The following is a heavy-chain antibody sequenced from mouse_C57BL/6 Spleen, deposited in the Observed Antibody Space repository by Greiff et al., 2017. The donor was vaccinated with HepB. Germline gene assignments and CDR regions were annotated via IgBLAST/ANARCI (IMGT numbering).Heavy chain of an antibody. D-gene: IGHD2-4*01. J-gene: IGHJ3*01. CDR3: ARSGDYGGGAFAY. Sequence: EVQLQQSVAELVRPGASVKLSCTASGFNIKNTYMHWVKQRPDQGLEWIGRIDPANGNTKYAPTFQGKATITADTSSNTAYLQLSSLTSEDTAIYYCARSGDYGGGAFAYWGQGTLGTVSA. CDR2: IDPANGNT. CDR1: GFNIKNTY. V-gene: IGHV14-3*01.